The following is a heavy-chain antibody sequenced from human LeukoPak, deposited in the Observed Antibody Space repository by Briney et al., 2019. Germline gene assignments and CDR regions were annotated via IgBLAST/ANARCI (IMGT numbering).Heavy chain of an antibody. CDR1: GGSFSGYY. V-gene: IGHV4-34*01. CDR2: INHSGST. D-gene: IGHD3-3*01. CDR3: ARELAYYDFWSGYPKYYFDY. Sequence: SETLSLTCAVYGGSFSGYYWSWIRQPPGKGLEWIGEINHSGSTNYNPSLKSRVTISVDTSKNQFSLKLSSVTAANTAVYYCARELAYYDFWSGYPKYYFDYWGQGTLVTVSS. J-gene: IGHJ4*02.